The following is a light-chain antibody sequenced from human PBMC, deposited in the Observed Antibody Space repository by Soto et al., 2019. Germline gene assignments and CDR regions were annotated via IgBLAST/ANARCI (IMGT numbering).Light chain of an antibody. J-gene: IGKJ1*01. Sequence: IQVTQSPPSLSASVGDRVTISCRASQGIRSDLAWYQQKPGKVPKLLIYGASQLASGVPSRFSGSGFGTDFTLTISSLQPEDFATYYCLQDYNFPWAFGQGTKVEIK. CDR3: LQDYNFPWA. CDR1: QGIRSD. CDR2: GAS. V-gene: IGKV1-6*01.